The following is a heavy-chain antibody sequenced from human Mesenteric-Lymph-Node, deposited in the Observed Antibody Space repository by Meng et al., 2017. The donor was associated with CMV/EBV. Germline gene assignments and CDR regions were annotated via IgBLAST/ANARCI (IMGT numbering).Heavy chain of an antibody. CDR3: ARVGSGYVDY. Sequence: GGSLRLSCAASGFTFSSYAMSWVRQAPGKGLEWVSAISGSGGSTYYVDSVKGRFTISRDNSKNTLYLQMNSLRAEDTAVYYCARVGSGYVDYWGQGTLVTVSS. J-gene: IGHJ4*02. CDR1: GFTFSSYA. V-gene: IGHV3-23*01. CDR2: ISGSGGST. D-gene: IGHD2-15*01.